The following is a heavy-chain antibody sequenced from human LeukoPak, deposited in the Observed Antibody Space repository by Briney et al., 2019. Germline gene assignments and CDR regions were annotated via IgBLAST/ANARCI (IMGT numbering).Heavy chain of an antibody. CDR2: IHHSGIT. V-gene: IGHV4-39*07. J-gene: IGHJ5*02. Sequence: SETLSLTCTVSGDSITNNNDFWWGWIRQPPGKGLEWIGSIHHSGITHYNPSLESRVTISLGTANNQFSLQLSSLTAAATAVYFCARDSCSYTSWFGLCGQGTLVTVSS. CDR3: ARDSCSYTSWFGL. CDR1: GDSITNNNDF. D-gene: IGHD1-26*01.